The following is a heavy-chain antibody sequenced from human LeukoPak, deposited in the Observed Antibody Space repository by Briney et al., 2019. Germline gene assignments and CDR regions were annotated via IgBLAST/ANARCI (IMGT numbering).Heavy chain of an antibody. J-gene: IGHJ2*01. D-gene: IGHD3-10*01. V-gene: IGHV1-2*02. Sequence: SVTVSCKASGCTFTGSYMHWVRQPPGQGLEWMGWINPNSGGTNYAQKFQGRVTMTRDTSITTAYMELSRLGSDDTAVYYCARNMVRGSPVGIYWYFDLWGRGTLVTVSS. CDR2: INPNSGGT. CDR3: ARNMVRGSPVGIYWYFDL. CDR1: GCTFTGSY.